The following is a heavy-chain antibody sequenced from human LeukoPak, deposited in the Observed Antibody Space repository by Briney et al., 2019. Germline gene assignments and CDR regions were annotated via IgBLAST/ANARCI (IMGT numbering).Heavy chain of an antibody. CDR2: INHSGST. D-gene: IGHD5-24*01. CDR1: GGSFSGYY. Sequence: SETLSLTCAVYGGSFSGYYWSWIRQPPGKGLEWIGEINHSGSTNYNPSLKSRVTISVDTSKNQFSLKLSSVTAADTAVYYCARVHTGTGDLDGYNPRQYYFDYWGQGTLVTVSS. CDR3: ARVHTGTGDLDGYNPRQYYFDY. J-gene: IGHJ4*02. V-gene: IGHV4-34*01.